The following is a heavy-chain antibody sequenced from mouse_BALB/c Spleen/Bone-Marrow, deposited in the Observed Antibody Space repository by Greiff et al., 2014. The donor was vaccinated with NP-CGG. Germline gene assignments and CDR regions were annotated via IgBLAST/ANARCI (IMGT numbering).Heavy chain of an antibody. J-gene: IGHJ4*01. CDR2: INPYNGGT. CDR3: ARNNDYDEEDYAMDY. Sequence: VHVKQSGPELVKPGASVKISCKASGYSFTGYTMNWVKQSHGKNLEWIGLINPYNGGTSYNQKFKGKATLTVDKSSSTAYMELLSLTSEDSAVYYCARNNDYDEEDYAMDYWGQGTSVTVSS. CDR1: GYSFTGYT. D-gene: IGHD2-4*01. V-gene: IGHV1-18*01.